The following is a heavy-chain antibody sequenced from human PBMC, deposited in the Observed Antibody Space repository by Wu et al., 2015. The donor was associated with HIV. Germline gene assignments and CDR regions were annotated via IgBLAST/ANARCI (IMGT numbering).Heavy chain of an antibody. V-gene: IGHV1-69*13. CDR1: GYRFTRYG. Sequence: QVQLVQSGAEVKRPGASVKVSCKTSGYRFTRYGITWVRQAPGRGLEWMGRIVPLFDAPNYAQRFHDRLTITADGSTTTAYMELSSLKSEDTAVYYCAKTNRIVTNGIDFYHYYGMDVWGQGTTVTVS. CDR3: AKTNRIVTNGIDFYHYYGMDV. D-gene: IGHD1-1*01. J-gene: IGHJ6*02. CDR2: IVPLFDAP.